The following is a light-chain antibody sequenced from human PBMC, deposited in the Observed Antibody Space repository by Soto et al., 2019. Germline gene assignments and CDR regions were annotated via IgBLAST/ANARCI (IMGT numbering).Light chain of an antibody. Sequence: EIVMTQSPATLSVSPGERATLPCRASDIVGSNLAWYQQKPGQAPRLLIYGASTRATGIPARFSGSGSGTEFTLTISRLQPEDFAIYYCQQYNDWPPITFGQGTRLEIK. V-gene: IGKV3-15*01. CDR1: DIVGSN. CDR3: QQYNDWPPIT. CDR2: GAS. J-gene: IGKJ5*01.